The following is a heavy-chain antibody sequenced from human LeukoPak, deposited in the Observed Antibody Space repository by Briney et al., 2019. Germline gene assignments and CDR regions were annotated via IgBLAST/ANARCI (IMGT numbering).Heavy chain of an antibody. CDR2: INLSSGGR. CDR3: ARLQQLANIDY. Sequence: GASVKVSCKASGYTFTGYYMHWVRQAPGQGLEWMGWINLSSGGRNYAQKFQGRVTMTRDTSISTAYMELSRLTSGDTAVYYCARLQQLANIDYWGQGTLVTVSS. D-gene: IGHD6-13*01. J-gene: IGHJ4*02. V-gene: IGHV1-2*02. CDR1: GYTFTGYY.